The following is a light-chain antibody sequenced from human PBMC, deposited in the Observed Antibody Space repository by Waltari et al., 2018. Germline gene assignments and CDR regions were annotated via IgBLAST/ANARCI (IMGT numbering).Light chain of an antibody. CDR3: LHYNSFPWT. CDR2: AAS. J-gene: IGKJ1*01. Sequence: DIQMTQSPSAMSASVGDRVTFTCRASQGISNYLAWFQQKPGKVPKRLIYAASSLQSGVPSRVSGSGSGTEFTLTIRTLQPEDFATYFCLHYNSFPWTFGQGTQVEIK. CDR1: QGISNY. V-gene: IGKV1-17*03.